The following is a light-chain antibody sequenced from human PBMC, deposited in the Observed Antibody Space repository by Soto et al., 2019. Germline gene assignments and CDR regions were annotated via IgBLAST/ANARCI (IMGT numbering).Light chain of an antibody. CDR2: DVS. J-gene: IGLJ2*01. Sequence: QSALTQPASVSGSPGQSITISCTGSRSGIGNYNYVSWYQQHPGKAPKLLLYDVSYRPSGVSNRFSGSKSGNTASLTISGLQAEDEADFYCSSYAIGSTVVFGGGTKLTVL. CDR3: SSYAIGSTVV. V-gene: IGLV2-14*01. CDR1: RSGIGNYNY.